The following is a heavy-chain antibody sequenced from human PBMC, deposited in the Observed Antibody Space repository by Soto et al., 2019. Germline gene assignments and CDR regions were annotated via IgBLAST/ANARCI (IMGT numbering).Heavy chain of an antibody. Sequence: VQLVESGGGLVKPGGSLRLSCVASGFTFSSYSMNWVRQAPGKGLEWVSSISTISNYIYYADSVKGRFTISRDNAKNALYLQMNSLRAEDTAVYYCAIFHPESLLAEYYFDFWGQGTLVTVSS. D-gene: IGHD3-3*02. J-gene: IGHJ4*02. CDR2: ISTISNYI. CDR3: AIFHPESLLAEYYFDF. V-gene: IGHV3-21*01. CDR1: GFTFSSYS.